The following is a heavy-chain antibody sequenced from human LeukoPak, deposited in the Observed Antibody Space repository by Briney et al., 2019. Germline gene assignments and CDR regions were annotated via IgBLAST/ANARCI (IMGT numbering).Heavy chain of an antibody. V-gene: IGHV4-38-2*01. J-gene: IGHJ5*02. D-gene: IGHD5-24*01. CDR3: ARHGYNSHSPNWFDP. CDR2: IYYTGRT. CDR1: GYSISGGYY. Sequence: PSETLSLTCAVSGYSISGGYYWGWIRQPPGKGLEWIGSIYYTGRTYYSPSLKSRVTISVDTSKNQFSLKLSSVTAADTAVYYCARHGYNSHSPNWFDPWGQGTLVTVSS.